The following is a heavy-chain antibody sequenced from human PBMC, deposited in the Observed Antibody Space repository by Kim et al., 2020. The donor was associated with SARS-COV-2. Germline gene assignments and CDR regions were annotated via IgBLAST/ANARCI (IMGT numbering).Heavy chain of an antibody. Sequence: GGSLRLSCTASGFNFSAYSMNWVRQAPGKGPEWVSSVSNTGTYMYYADSVQGRFTTSRDNAKNLVFLHMNSLSADDTAVYYCARPNPPYDATGNYDYWGQGALVTVAS. D-gene: IGHD2-15*01. CDR1: GFNFSAYS. CDR2: VSNTGTYM. CDR3: ARPNPPYDATGNYDY. V-gene: IGHV3-21*01. J-gene: IGHJ4*02.